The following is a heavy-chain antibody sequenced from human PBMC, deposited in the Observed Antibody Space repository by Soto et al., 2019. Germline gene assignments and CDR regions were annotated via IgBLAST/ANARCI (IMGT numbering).Heavy chain of an antibody. J-gene: IGHJ4*02. CDR1: GFTFSSYA. CDR3: AREGS. Sequence: ESGGGVVQPGRSLRLSCAASGFTFSSYAMHWVRQAPGKGLEWVAVISYDGSNKYYADSVKGRFTISRDNSKNTLYLQMNSLRAEDTAVYYCAREGSWGQGTLVTVSS. D-gene: IGHD3-10*01. V-gene: IGHV3-30-3*01. CDR2: ISYDGSNK.